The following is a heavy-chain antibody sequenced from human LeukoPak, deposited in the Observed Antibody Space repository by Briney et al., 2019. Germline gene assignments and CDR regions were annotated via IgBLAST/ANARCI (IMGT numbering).Heavy chain of an antibody. J-gene: IGHJ6*02. V-gene: IGHV4-34*01. Sequence: GSLRLSCAASGFTFSDYYMSWIRQPPGKGLEWIGEINHSGSTNYNPSLKSRVTISVDTSKNQFSLKLSSVTAADTAVYYCARVPTMVRGVILDYYGMDVWGQGTTVTVSS. CDR3: ARVPTMVRGVILDYYGMDV. D-gene: IGHD3-10*01. CDR2: INHSGST. CDR1: GFTFSDYY.